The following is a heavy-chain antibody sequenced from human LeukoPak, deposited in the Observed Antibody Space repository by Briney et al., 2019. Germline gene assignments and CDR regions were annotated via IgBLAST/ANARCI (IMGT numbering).Heavy chain of an antibody. CDR1: GGSISSGAYY. CDR3: ARADYGGNSAAFNI. Sequence: PSETLSLTCTVSGGSISSGAYYWSWIRQHPGKGLEWIGYIYSSGSTYFNPSLTSRVTISVDTSKNQFSLNLTSVTAADTAVYYCARADYGGNSAAFNIWGQGTMVTVSS. J-gene: IGHJ3*02. V-gene: IGHV4-61*08. D-gene: IGHD4-23*01. CDR2: IYSSGST.